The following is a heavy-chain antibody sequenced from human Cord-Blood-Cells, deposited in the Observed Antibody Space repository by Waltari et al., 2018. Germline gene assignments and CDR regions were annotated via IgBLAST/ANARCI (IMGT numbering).Heavy chain of an antibody. Sequence: GGSISSYYWSWIRQPAGKGLEWIGRIYTSGSTNYNPSLKSRVTMSVDTSKNQFSLKLSSVTAADTAVYYCARGDVWGSSADYWGQGTLVTVSS. D-gene: IGHD3-16*01. V-gene: IGHV4-4*07. J-gene: IGHJ4*02. CDR3: ARGDVWGSSADY. CDR2: IYTSGST. CDR1: GGSISSYY.